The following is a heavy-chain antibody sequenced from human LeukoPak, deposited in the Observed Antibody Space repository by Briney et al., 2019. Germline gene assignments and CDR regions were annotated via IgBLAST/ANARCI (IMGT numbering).Heavy chain of an antibody. J-gene: IGHJ4*02. CDR1: GFTFTTYT. Sequence: GGSLRLSCVASGFTFTTYTMNWVRQAPGKGLEWGSSISGTSRYIYYVDSVKGRFTISRDNAQNSLYLQMNSLTAEDTAVYYCARDGRYSDYDFDYWGLGTLVTVSS. CDR2: ISGTSRYI. D-gene: IGHD6-25*01. CDR3: ARDGRYSDYDFDY. V-gene: IGHV3-21*01.